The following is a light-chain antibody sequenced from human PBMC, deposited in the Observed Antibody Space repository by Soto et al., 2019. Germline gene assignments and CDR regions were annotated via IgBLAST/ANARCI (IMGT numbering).Light chain of an antibody. J-gene: IGLJ1*01. CDR3: SSYADGKIYV. CDR2: EVS. Sequence: QSVLTQPPSASGSPGQSVTISCTGTSSDVGAYNYVSWYQQHPGKAPKLMIYEVSKRPSGVPDRFSGSKSGNTASLTVSGLRVEEGADYHCSSYADGKIYVFGSGTKVTAL. CDR1: SSDVGAYNY. V-gene: IGLV2-8*01.